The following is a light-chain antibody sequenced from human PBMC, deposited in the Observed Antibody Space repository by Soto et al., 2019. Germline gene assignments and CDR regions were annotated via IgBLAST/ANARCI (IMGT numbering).Light chain of an antibody. CDR2: GSS. J-gene: IGKJ1*01. Sequence: EIVLTQSPGTLSLSPGERATLSCRASQSVSSNYLAWYQQKAGQAPRLLIYGSSSRATGIPDRFSGSGSGTEFTLTISSLQPDDFATYYCQQYNSYPWTFGQGTKVEIK. V-gene: IGKV3-20*01. CDR3: QQYNSYPWT. CDR1: QSVSSNY.